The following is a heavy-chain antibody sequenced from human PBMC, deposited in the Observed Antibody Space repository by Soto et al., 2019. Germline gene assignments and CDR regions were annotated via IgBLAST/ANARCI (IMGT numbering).Heavy chain of an antibody. V-gene: IGHV4-39*01. CDR1: GGSISSSSYY. Sequence: SETLSLTCTVSGGSISSSSYYWGWIRQPPGKGLEWIGSIYYSGSTYYNPSLKSRVTISVDTSKNQFSLKLSSVTAADTAVYYCARRFNYYGSGSSDYWGQGTLVTVSS. D-gene: IGHD3-10*01. CDR3: ARRFNYYGSGSSDY. J-gene: IGHJ4*02. CDR2: IYYSGST.